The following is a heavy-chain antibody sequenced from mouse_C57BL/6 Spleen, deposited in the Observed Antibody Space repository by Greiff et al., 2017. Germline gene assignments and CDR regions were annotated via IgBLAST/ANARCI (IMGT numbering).Heavy chain of an antibody. J-gene: IGHJ2*01. V-gene: IGHV1-75*01. CDR2: IFPGGGST. CDR1: GYTFPDYY. D-gene: IGHD2-5*01. Sequence: VQLQQSGPELVKPGASVKISCKASGYTFPDYYISWVQQRPGQRLEWIGWIFPGGGSTYYPEKFKGKATLTVDKSSSTAYMLLSSLTSEDSAVYFCARYYYSNPYYFDCWGQGTTLTVSS. CDR3: ARYYYSNPYYFDC.